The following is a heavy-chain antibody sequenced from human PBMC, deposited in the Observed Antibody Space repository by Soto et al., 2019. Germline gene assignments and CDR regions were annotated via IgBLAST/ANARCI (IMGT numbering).Heavy chain of an antibody. D-gene: IGHD4-17*01. V-gene: IGHV1-46*01. Sequence: ASVKVSFKTSGYTFTTYYMHWVRQAPGQGLEWMGVINPSDGSTYSAQKFQGRVTMTRDTSTSTVYLELSSLRAEDSAMYYCVRDRFGYGDSGDWGQGTLVTVSS. J-gene: IGHJ4*02. CDR2: INPSDGST. CDR3: VRDRFGYGDSGD. CDR1: GYTFTTYY.